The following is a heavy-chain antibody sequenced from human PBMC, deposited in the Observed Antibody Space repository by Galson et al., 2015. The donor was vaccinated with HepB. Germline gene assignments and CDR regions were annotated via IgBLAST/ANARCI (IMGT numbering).Heavy chain of an antibody. V-gene: IGHV4-4*02. Sequence: SETLSLTCAVSGGPIINITWWSWVRQPPGKGLEWIGEIYHSGSTNYNPSLKSRVTISVDQSKNQFSLKLYSVTAADTAVYYCARSRYWFDPWGQGTLVTVSS. CDR1: GGPIINITW. J-gene: IGHJ5*02. CDR2: IYHSGST. CDR3: ARSRYWFDP.